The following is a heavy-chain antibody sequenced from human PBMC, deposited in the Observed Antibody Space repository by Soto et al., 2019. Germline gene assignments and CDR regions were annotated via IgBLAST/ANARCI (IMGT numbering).Heavy chain of an antibody. D-gene: IGHD4-4*01. V-gene: IGHV1-69*01. Sequence: GASVKVPCKASGGTFSSYAISWVRQAPGQGLEWMGGIIPIFGTANYAQKFQGRVTITADESTSTAYMELSSLRSEDTAVYYCAREDSYSNYDGYYYYGMDVWGQGTKVTASS. J-gene: IGHJ6*02. CDR1: GGTFSSYA. CDR2: IIPIFGTA. CDR3: AREDSYSNYDGYYYYGMDV.